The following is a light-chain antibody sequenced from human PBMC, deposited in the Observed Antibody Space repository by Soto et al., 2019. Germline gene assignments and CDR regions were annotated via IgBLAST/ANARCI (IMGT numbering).Light chain of an antibody. CDR1: NIGSKR. CDR2: YDS. V-gene: IGLV3-21*04. J-gene: IGLJ2*01. CDR3: QVWDSREV. Sequence: SYELTQPPSVSVAPGETARIPCGANNIGSKRVHWYQQKPGQAPVLIIYYDSDRPSGIPERFSASNSGNTATLTISRVEAGDEADYLCQVWDSREVFGGGTKLTVL.